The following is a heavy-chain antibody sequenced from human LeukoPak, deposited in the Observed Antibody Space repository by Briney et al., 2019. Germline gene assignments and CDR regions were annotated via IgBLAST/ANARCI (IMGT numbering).Heavy chain of an antibody. D-gene: IGHD3-3*01. J-gene: IGHJ4*02. CDR3: TTPYYDFWTGGDY. Sequence: GGSLRLSCAASGFTFSNAWMSWVRQAPGKGLEWVGRIKSKTDGGTTDYAAPVKGRFTISRDDSNTTLYLQMNSLKTGDTAVYYCTTPYYDFWTGGDYWGQGTLVTVSS. CDR1: GFTFSNAW. V-gene: IGHV3-15*01. CDR2: IKSKTDGGTT.